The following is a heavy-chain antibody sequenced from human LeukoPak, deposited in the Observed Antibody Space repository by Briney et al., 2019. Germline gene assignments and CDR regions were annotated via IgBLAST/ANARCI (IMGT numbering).Heavy chain of an antibody. CDR3: VRGTGY. CDR1: GFTFSTYV. J-gene: IGHJ4*02. CDR2: ISSNGDNT. Sequence: QSGGSLRLSCSVSGFTFSTYVMHWVRQAPGKGLEYVSAISSNGDNTYYADPVKGRFTISRDNSKNTLYLQMSSLGADVAAVYYCVRGTGYWGQGTLVTVSS. V-gene: IGHV3-64D*06.